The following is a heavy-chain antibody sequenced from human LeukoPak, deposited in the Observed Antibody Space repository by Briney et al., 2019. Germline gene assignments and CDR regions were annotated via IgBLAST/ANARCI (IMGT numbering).Heavy chain of an antibody. D-gene: IGHD3-22*01. Sequence: TGESLKISCKGSGYSFTSYWIGWVRQMPGKGLEWMGIIYPGDSDTRYSPSFQGQVTISADKSISTAYLQWSSLKASDTAMYYCARHAAYYYDSSGCFDYWGQETLVTVSS. CDR1: GYSFTSYW. V-gene: IGHV5-51*01. CDR2: IYPGDSDT. CDR3: ARHAAYYYDSSGCFDY. J-gene: IGHJ4*02.